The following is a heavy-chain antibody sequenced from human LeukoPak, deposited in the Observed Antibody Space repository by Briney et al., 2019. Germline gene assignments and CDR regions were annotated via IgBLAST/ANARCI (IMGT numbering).Heavy chain of an antibody. V-gene: IGHV5-51*01. CDR2: IYPGDSDT. D-gene: IGHD2-15*01. CDR1: GYSFTSYW. J-gene: IGHJ4*02. CDR3: ARQPFYCSGGSCYDFDY. Sequence: GESLKISCKGSGYSFTSYWIGGVRQMPGKGLEWMGIIYPGDSDTRYSPSFQGQVTISADKSISTAYLQWSSLKASDTAMYYCARQPFYCSGGSCYDFDYWGQGTLVTVSS.